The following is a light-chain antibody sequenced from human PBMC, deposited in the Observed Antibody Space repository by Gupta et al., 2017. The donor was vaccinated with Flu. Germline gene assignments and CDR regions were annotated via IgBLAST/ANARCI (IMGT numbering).Light chain of an antibody. CDR1: QNLVHSNGNTF. Sequence: DIVLTQSPLSLPVTLGQPASISCRSSQNLVHSNGNTFLDWFHQRPGQSPRRLIYKVSNRASGVPDRFSGSGSGTDFTLKISRVEAEDVGIYYCMQATHRHTFGQGTKLEIE. V-gene: IGKV2-30*02. J-gene: IGKJ2*01. CDR2: KVS. CDR3: MQATHRHT.